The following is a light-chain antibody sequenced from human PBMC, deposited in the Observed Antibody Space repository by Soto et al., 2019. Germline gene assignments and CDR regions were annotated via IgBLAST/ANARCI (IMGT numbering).Light chain of an antibody. CDR2: DAS. CDR1: QSISSY. Sequence: EIVLTQSPATLSLSPGERASLSCRASQSISSYLAWFQQRPGQAPRLLIYDASNRAAGIPARFSGSGSGTDFTLTISSLEPEDFAVYYCQQRDSWPKTFGQWTKLEIK. V-gene: IGKV3-11*01. CDR3: QQRDSWPKT. J-gene: IGKJ2*01.